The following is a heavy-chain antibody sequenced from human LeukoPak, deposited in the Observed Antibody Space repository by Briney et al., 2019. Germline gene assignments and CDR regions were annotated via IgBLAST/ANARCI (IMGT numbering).Heavy chain of an antibody. CDR3: ARDSSRDGMDV. CDR1: GGSTSSYY. J-gene: IGHJ6*02. D-gene: IGHD6-6*01. CDR2: IYYSGST. V-gene: IGHV4-59*12. Sequence: SETLSLTCTVSGGSTSSYYWSWIRQPPGKGLEWIGYIYYSGSTYYNPSLKSRVTISVDTSKNQFSLKLSSVTAADTAVYYCARDSSRDGMDVWGQGTTVTVSS.